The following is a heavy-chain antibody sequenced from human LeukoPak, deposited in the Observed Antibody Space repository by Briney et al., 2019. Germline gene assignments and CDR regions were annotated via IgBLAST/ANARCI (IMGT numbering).Heavy chain of an antibody. CDR2: IYSGGST. J-gene: IGHJ4*02. D-gene: IGHD3-10*01. Sequence: GGSLRLSCAASGFTVSSNYMSWVRQAPGKGLEWVSVIYSGGSTYYADSVKGRFTISRDNSKNTLYLQMNSLRAEDTAVYYCARGRRRIYGSGVSFDYWGQGTLVTVSS. V-gene: IGHV3-53*01. CDR1: GFTVSSNY. CDR3: ARGRRRIYGSGVSFDY.